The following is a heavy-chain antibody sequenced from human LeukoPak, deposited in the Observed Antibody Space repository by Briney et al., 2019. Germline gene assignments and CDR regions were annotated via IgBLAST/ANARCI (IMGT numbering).Heavy chain of an antibody. CDR2: IYPGDSDT. V-gene: IGHV5-51*01. CDR1: GYSFTSYW. CDR3: ARQRRYRSGGSSYSLSLDV. J-gene: IGHJ6*02. Sequence: GESLKISCKGSGYSFTSYWIGRVRQMPGKGLEWMGIIYPGDSDTRYSPSFQGQVTISADKSISTAYLQWSSLKASDTAMYYCARQRRYRSGGSSYSLSLDVWGQGTTVTVSS. D-gene: IGHD2-15*01.